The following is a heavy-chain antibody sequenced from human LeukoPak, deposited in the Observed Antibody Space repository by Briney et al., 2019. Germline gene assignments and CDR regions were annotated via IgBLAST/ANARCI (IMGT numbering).Heavy chain of an antibody. CDR2: ISRSGGST. CDR1: GFTFSSYG. J-gene: IGHJ4*02. CDR3: AKDNYYGSGSYFDY. D-gene: IGHD3-10*01. Sequence: GGTLRLSCAASGFTFSSYGMSWGRQAPGKGLEGVSAISRSGGSTYYADSVKGRFTISRDNSKNTLYLQMNSLRAEDTVVYYCAKDNYYGSGSYFDYWGQGTLVTVSS. V-gene: IGHV3-23*01.